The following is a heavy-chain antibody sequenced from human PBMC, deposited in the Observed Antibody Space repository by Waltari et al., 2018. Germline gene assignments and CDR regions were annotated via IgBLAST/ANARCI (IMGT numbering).Heavy chain of an antibody. CDR2: VQSTGRS. Sequence: QLQLQESGPGLVKPSGTLSLRCTVSGDSMSSTDWWSWVRQSPQKALEWIGQVQSTGRSNYNPSFASRVTVSIDTSNNQFTLKLTSATAADTAMYYCARDRGRGIYLDTWGPGMQVTVSP. J-gene: IGHJ5*02. D-gene: IGHD2-15*01. CDR1: GDSMSSTDW. CDR3: ARDRGRGIYLDT. V-gene: IGHV4-4*02.